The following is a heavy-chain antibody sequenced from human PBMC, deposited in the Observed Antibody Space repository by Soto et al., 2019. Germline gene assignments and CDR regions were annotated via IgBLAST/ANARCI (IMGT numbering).Heavy chain of an antibody. CDR2: ISSSGSTI. CDR1: GFTFSGYY. V-gene: IGHV3-11*01. CDR3: ARDVRGGILDY. J-gene: IGHJ4*02. Sequence: PXVALLLSGAASGFTFSGYYMSWIRQAPGKGLEWVSYISSSGSTIYYADSVKGRFTISRDNAKNSLYLQMNSLRAEDTAVYYCARDVRGGILDYWGQGTLVTVSS.